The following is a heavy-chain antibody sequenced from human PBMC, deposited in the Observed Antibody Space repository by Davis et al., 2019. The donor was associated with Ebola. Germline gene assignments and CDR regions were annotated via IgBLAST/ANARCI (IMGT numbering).Heavy chain of an antibody. J-gene: IGHJ4*02. CDR3: ARDRMGPIPSIFDY. CDR1: GFTFSSYA. D-gene: IGHD1-26*01. Sequence: GESLKISCAASGFTFSSYAVHWVRQAPGKGLEWVAVISYDGSNKYYADSVKGRFTISRDNSKNTLYLQMNSLRAEDTAVYYCARDRMGPIPSIFDYWGQGTLVTVSS. V-gene: IGHV3-30-3*01. CDR2: ISYDGSNK.